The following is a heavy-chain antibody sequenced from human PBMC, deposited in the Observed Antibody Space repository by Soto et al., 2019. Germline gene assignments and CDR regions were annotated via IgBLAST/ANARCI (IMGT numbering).Heavy chain of an antibody. J-gene: IGHJ6*02. Sequence: SETLSLTCTVSGGSISSYYWSWIRQPPGKGLEWIGYIYYSGSTNYNPSLKSRVTISVDTSKNQFSLKLSSVTAADTAVYYCARDRVGYCSSTSCPGDYYYGMDVWGQGTTVTVS. V-gene: IGHV4-59*01. CDR2: IYYSGST. CDR1: GGSISSYY. D-gene: IGHD2-2*01. CDR3: ARDRVGYCSSTSCPGDYYYGMDV.